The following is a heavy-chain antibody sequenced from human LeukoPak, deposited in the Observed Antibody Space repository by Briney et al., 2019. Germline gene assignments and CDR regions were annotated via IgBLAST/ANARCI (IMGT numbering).Heavy chain of an antibody. CDR2: INEDGSDK. J-gene: IGHJ4*02. CDR1: GFMFTDSW. Sequence: GGSLRLSCAASGFMFTDSWMAWVRQAPGKGLEWLANINEDGSDKHYVVALKGRFTISRDNAEKSLYLQMNSLRAEDTAIYYCARDAAYGYDRFDYWGQGTQVTVSS. CDR3: ARDAAYGYDRFDY. D-gene: IGHD4-17*01. V-gene: IGHV3-7*01.